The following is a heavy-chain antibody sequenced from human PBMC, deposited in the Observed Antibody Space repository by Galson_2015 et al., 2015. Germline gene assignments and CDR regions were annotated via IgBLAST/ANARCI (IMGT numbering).Heavy chain of an antibody. Sequence: SLRLSCAVSGFSFSYYGMHWVRQAPGKGLEWVAVIHNDGGNKNYADSVKGRFTISRDNSRNTLYLQMNSLRAEDTAVYYCARDPGQFDYVWGSYFDYWGQGNLVTVSP. J-gene: IGHJ4*02. D-gene: IGHD3-16*01. CDR3: ARDPGQFDYVWGSYFDY. V-gene: IGHV3-33*01. CDR1: GFSFSYYG. CDR2: IHNDGGNK.